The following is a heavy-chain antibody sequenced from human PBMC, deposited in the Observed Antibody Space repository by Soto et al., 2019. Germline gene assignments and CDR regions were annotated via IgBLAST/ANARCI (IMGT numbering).Heavy chain of an antibody. J-gene: IGHJ4*02. CDR1: GFTFSNYW. D-gene: IGHD2-21*01. CDR2: IKQDGSDK. CDR3: AREAYFDYFDY. Sequence: PGGSLRLSCAASGFTFSNYWMSWVRQAPGKGLEWVANIKQDGSDKYYGDSERGRFTISRDNAKNSLYLQLNSLRAEDTAVYYCAREAYFDYFDYWGQGTLVTVSS. V-gene: IGHV3-7*01.